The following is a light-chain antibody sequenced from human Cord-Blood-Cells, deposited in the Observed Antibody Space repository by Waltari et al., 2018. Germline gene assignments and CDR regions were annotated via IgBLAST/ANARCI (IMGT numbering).Light chain of an antibody. CDR1: PRVLYSSNNKNY. CDR3: QQYYSTPMYT. Sequence: DIVMTQSPDSLAVSLGEGATINCKSSPRVLYSSNNKNYLAWYQQKPGQPPKLLIYWASTRESGVPDRFSGSGSGTDFTLTISSLQAEDVAVYYCQQYYSTPMYTFGQGTKLEIK. CDR2: WAS. J-gene: IGKJ2*01. V-gene: IGKV4-1*01.